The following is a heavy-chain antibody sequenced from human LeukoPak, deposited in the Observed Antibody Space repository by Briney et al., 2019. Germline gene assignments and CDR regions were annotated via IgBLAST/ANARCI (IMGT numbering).Heavy chain of an antibody. CDR3: ARFAMVRGVIPRGYFDY. D-gene: IGHD3-10*01. Sequence: SETLSLTCTVSGGSISSGGYYWSWIRQHPGKGLEWIGYIYYSGSTYYNPSLKSRVTISVDTSKNQFSLKLSSVTAADTAVYYCARFAMVRGVIPRGYFDYWGRGTLVTVSS. CDR2: IYYSGST. V-gene: IGHV4-31*03. J-gene: IGHJ4*02. CDR1: GGSISSGGYY.